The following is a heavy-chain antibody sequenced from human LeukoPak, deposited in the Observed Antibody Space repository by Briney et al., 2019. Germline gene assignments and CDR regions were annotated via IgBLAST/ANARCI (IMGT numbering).Heavy chain of an antibody. CDR3: ARESREAFDI. CDR2: IYYSGST. V-gene: IGHV4-59*01. J-gene: IGHJ3*02. Sequence: PSETLSLTCTVSGGSISTYYWSWIRQPPGKGLEWIGYIYYSGSTKYNPSLKSRVTISVDASKNQFSPNLSSVTAADTAVYYCARESREAFDIWGQGTMVTVSS. D-gene: IGHD1-26*01. CDR1: GGSISTYY.